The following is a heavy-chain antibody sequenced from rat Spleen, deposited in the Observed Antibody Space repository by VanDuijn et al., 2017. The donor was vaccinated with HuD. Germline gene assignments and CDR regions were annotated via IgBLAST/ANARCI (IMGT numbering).Heavy chain of an antibody. CDR2: ISNTGDT. J-gene: IGHJ3*01. D-gene: IGHD2-2*01. V-gene: IGHV5-31*01. CDR3: AGAGYLRDWYFDF. CDR1: GITFNNYW. Sequence: EVQLVESDGGLVQPGRSLKLSCVASGITFNNYWMTWIRQAPGKGLEWVASISNTGDTFYPDSVKGRFSISRDNAKRTLFLQMDSLRSDDTATYYCAGAGYLRDWYFDFWGQGALVTVSS.